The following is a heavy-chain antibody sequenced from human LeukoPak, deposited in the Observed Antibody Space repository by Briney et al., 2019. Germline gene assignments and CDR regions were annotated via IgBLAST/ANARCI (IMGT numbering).Heavy chain of an antibody. CDR1: DGSISSYY. CDR3: ARERHSFYYFDY. CDR2: IYYSGST. V-gene: IGHV4-59*01. J-gene: IGHJ4*02. Sequence: SETLSLTCTVSDGSISSYYWSWIRQPPGKGLEWIGYIYYSGSTNYNPSLKSRVTISVDTSKNQFSLKLSSVTAADTAVYYCARERHSFYYFDYWGQGTLVTVSS. D-gene: IGHD2-15*01.